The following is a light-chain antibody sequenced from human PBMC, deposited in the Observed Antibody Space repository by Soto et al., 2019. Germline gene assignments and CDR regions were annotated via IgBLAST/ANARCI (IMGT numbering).Light chain of an antibody. V-gene: IGKV1-9*01. Sequence: DIQLTQSPSFLSASVGDRVTITCRASQGISSYLAWYQHTPGKAPKVLIYAASTLQSGVPSRFSGSGSGTEFTLTLSSLQPEDFATYYCQQINSFPLTFGGGTKVEIK. J-gene: IGKJ4*01. CDR3: QQINSFPLT. CDR1: QGISSY. CDR2: AAS.